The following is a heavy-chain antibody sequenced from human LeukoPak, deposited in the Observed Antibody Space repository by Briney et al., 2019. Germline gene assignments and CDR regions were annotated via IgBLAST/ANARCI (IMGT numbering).Heavy chain of an antibody. CDR2: ISGSGGST. CDR1: GFTFSSYA. Sequence: GGSLRLSCAASGFTFSSYAMSWVRQAPGKGLEWVSAISGSGGSTYYADSVKGRFTISRDNSKNTLYLQMNSLRAEDTAVYYCAKDSYDSSCSPPGYFDYWGQGTLVTVSS. CDR3: AKDSYDSSCSPPGYFDY. J-gene: IGHJ4*02. D-gene: IGHD3-22*01. V-gene: IGHV3-23*01.